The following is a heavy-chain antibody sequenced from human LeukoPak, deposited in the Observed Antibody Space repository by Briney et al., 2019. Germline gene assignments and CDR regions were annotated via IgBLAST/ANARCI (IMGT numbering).Heavy chain of an antibody. CDR1: GASISSYY. CDR3: AGDYGGNSGP. CDR2: IYYTGNT. D-gene: IGHD4-23*01. Sequence: PSETLSLTCTVSGASISSYYWSWVRQPPGRGLEWIGYIYYTGNTNYNPSLKSRVTISVDTSKNQVSLKLRSVTAAGTAVYYCAGDYGGNSGPWGQGTLVTVSS. V-gene: IGHV4-59*01. J-gene: IGHJ5*02.